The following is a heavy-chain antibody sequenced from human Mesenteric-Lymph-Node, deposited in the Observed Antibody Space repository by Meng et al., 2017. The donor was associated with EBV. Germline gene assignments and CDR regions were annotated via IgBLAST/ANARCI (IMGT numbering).Heavy chain of an antibody. CDR1: VDSISSYHW. J-gene: IGHJ4*02. V-gene: IGHV4-4*02. Sequence: QLLWPCPGMVKMSGTLPLPCTASVDSISSYHWWSWFRQAPGKGLEWIGEIYHSGSTNYYPSFKSRVTISEDKSGTQFSLKLTSVTAADTAVYYCASGRGGYYLFDSWGQGTLVTVSS. CDR2: IYHSGST. D-gene: IGHD3-22*01. CDR3: ASGRGGYYLFDS.